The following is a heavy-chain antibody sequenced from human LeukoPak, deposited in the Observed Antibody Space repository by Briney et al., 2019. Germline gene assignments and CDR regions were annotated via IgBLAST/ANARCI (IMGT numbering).Heavy chain of an antibody. Sequence: SETLSLTCSVSGDYIGSGRYYWTWIRQPAGKGLQWIGRLYTNENTNYNPSLESRVSISVDTSKTQFFLKLTSVTAADTAVYFCARVVVTDDYYMDVWGKGTAITVSS. CDR1: GDYIGSGRYY. J-gene: IGHJ6*03. D-gene: IGHD2-21*02. CDR3: ARVVVTDDYYMDV. V-gene: IGHV4-61*02. CDR2: LYTNENT.